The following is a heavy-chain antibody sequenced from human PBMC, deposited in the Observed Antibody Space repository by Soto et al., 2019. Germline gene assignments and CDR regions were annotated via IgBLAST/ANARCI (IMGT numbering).Heavy chain of an antibody. D-gene: IGHD3-3*01. J-gene: IGHJ6*02. CDR3: ARDSPVLRFLEWLSPHGMDV. Sequence: PGGSLRLSCAASGFTFSNYAMTWVRQAPGKGLEWVSTISGSAGSTYYADSVKGRFTISRDNSKNTLYLQMNSLRAEDTAVYYCARDSPVLRFLEWLSPHGMDVWGQGTTVTVSS. V-gene: IGHV3-23*01. CDR2: ISGSAGST. CDR1: GFTFSNYA.